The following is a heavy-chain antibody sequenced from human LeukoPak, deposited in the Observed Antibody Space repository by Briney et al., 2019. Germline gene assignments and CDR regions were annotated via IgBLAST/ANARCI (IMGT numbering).Heavy chain of an antibody. D-gene: IGHD2-15*01. Sequence: PSQTLSLTCSVSGGSFSSGDYYWSWIRQAPGKGLEWIGEINHSGNTNYNPSLKSRVTISVDTSKNQFSLKLSSVTAADTAVYYCVTEPGYCTGGRCYGGWFDPWGQGTLVTVSS. V-gene: IGHV4-34*01. CDR2: INHSGNT. CDR3: VTEPGYCTGGRCYGGWFDP. J-gene: IGHJ5*02. CDR1: GGSFSSGDYY.